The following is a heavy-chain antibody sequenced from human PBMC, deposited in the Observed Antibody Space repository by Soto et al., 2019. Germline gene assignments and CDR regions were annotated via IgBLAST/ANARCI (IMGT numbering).Heavy chain of an antibody. J-gene: IGHJ6*02. CDR2: IYHSGST. CDR1: GAFINGDFY. V-gene: IGHV4-38-2*01. D-gene: IGHD1-20*01. Sequence: SETLSLTCPVSGAFINGDFYWRWIRQPPGKGLEWIGSIYHSGSTYYNPSLKSRVTISVDTSKNQFSLKLSSVTAADTAVYDGAVTGMRTAGMDFLGQEATLTISS. CDR3: AVTGMRTAGMDF.